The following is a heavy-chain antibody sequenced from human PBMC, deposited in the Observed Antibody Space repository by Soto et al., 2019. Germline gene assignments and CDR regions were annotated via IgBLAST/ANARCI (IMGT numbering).Heavy chain of an antibody. CDR3: ARQPHLAGNPTAFDI. V-gene: IGHV4-31*03. J-gene: IGHJ3*02. CDR2: IYYSGST. Sequence: PSETLSLTCTVSGGSISSGGYYWSWIRQHPGKGLEWIGYIYYSGSTYYNPSLKSRVTISVDTSKNQFSLKLSSVTAADTAVYYCARQPHLAGNPTAFDIRGQGTMVTVSS. CDR1: GGSISSGGYY.